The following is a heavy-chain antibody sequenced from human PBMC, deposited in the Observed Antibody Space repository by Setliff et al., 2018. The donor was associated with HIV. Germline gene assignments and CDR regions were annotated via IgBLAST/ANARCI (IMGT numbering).Heavy chain of an antibody. V-gene: IGHV1-8*02. J-gene: IGHJ5*02. CDR1: GYTFTSYD. D-gene: IGHD3-22*01. CDR3: ARALPYDSSGYYFVGWFDP. CDR2: MNPNSGNT. Sequence: ASVKVSCKASGYTFTSYDINWVRQATGQGLEWMGWMNPNSGNTGYAQKFQGRATMTRNTSISTAYMELSSLRSEDTAVYYCARALPYDSSGYYFVGWFDPWGQGTLVTVSS.